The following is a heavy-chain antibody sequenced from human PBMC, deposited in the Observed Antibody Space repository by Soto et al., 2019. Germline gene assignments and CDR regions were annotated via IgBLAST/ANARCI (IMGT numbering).Heavy chain of an antibody. D-gene: IGHD3-3*01. CDR2: INPSGGST. J-gene: IGHJ4*02. CDR3: ARDGSRLPVLEWLSGSEYYFDY. V-gene: IGHV1-46*01. Sequence: QVQLVQSGAEVKKPGASVKVSCKASGYTFTSYYMHWVRQAPGQGLEWMGIINPSGGSTSYAQKFQGRVTMTMDTSTSTVYMELISLRSEDTAVYYCARDGSRLPVLEWLSGSEYYFDYWGQGTLVTVSS. CDR1: GYTFTSYY.